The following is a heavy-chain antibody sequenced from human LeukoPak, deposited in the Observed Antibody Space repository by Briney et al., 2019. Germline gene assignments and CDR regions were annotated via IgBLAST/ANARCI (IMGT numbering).Heavy chain of an antibody. CDR2: ISSTGSTI. CDR3: ARLFGATFYYYYYMDV. CDR1: GFTFSNYE. Sequence: GGSLRLSCAASGFTFSNYEMNWVRQAPGKGLEWVSYISSTGSTIYYADSVKGRFTISRDNAKNSLYLQMNSLRAEDTALYYCARLFGATFYYYYYMDVWGKGTTVTVSS. J-gene: IGHJ6*03. D-gene: IGHD3-3*01. V-gene: IGHV3-48*03.